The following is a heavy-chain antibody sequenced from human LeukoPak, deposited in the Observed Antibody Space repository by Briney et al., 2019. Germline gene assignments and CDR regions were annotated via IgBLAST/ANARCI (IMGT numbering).Heavy chain of an antibody. Sequence: SETLSLTCTVSGGSITSTSYYWGWIRQPPGKGLEWIGNIYYSGSTYYNPSLTSRVTISVDTSKNQFSLKLSSVTAADTAVYYCARRSKVVVTANWFDPGGQGTLVTVSS. CDR2: IYYSGST. CDR3: ARRSKVVVTANWFDP. CDR1: GGSITSTSYY. D-gene: IGHD2-21*02. V-gene: IGHV4-39*01. J-gene: IGHJ5*02.